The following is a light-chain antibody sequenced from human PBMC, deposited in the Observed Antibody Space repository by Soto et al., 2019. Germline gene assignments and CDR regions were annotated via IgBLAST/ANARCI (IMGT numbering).Light chain of an antibody. Sequence: EIVLTQSPATLSLSPGERATLSCRASQSVGSFLAWYQKKPGQAPRLLISDASNRATGIPARFSGSGSGADFTLTISSLEPEDFAVYFCQQRSHRPTFGQGTKVEIK. CDR3: QQRSHRPT. CDR2: DAS. J-gene: IGKJ1*01. CDR1: QSVGSF. V-gene: IGKV3-11*01.